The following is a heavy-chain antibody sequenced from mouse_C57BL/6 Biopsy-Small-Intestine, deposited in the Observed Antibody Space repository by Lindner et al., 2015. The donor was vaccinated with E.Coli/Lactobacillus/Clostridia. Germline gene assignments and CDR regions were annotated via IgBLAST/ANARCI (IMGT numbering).Heavy chain of an antibody. D-gene: IGHD1-2*01. CDR1: GYAFSSSW. Sequence: VQLQESGPELVKPGASVKISCKASGYAFSSSWMNWVKQRPGKGLEWIGRIYPADGDTTYNGKFKGKATLTADKSSSTAYMQLSSLTSEDSAVYFYAKVTTAPFDYWGQGTTLTVSS. V-gene: IGHV1-82*01. CDR2: IYPADGDT. J-gene: IGHJ2*01. CDR3: AKVTTAPFDY.